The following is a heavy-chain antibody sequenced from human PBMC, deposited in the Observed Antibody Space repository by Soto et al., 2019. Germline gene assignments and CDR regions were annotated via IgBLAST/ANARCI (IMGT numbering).Heavy chain of an antibody. V-gene: IGHV1-46*03. D-gene: IGHD3-22*01. Sequence: ASGKVSCKASGYTFSKHDLHWVRQAPGQGLEWMGIINPRSTSTSYAQKFQGRVTMTRDTSTSTVYMELSSLRSEDTAGYYCAREGLLGYYDSSGYMDYWG. CDR2: INPRSTST. CDR1: GYTFSKHD. J-gene: IGHJ4*01. CDR3: AREGLLGYYDSSGYMDY.